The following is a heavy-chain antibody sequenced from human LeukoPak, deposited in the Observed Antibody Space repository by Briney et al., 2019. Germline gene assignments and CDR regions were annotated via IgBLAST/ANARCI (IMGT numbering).Heavy chain of an antibody. D-gene: IGHD2-15*01. Sequence: PSETLSLTCTVSGGSISGYYWSWLRQPPGKGPEWLGEINHSGSTNYNPSLKSRVTISVDTSKNQFSLKLSSVTAADTAVYYCARGGAVVVAARYRWFDPWGQGTLVTVSS. V-gene: IGHV4-34*01. CDR3: ARGGAVVVAARYRWFDP. J-gene: IGHJ5*02. CDR1: GGSISGYY. CDR2: INHSGST.